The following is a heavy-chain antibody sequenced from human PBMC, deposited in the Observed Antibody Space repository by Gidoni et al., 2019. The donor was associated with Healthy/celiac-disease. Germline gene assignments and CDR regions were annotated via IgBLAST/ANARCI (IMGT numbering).Heavy chain of an antibody. CDR2: ISYDGSNK. Sequence: QVQLVESGGGVVQPGRSLRLSCAASGFTFRSYGMHWVRQAPGKGLEWVAVISYDGSNKYYADSVKGRFTISRDNSKNTLYLQMNSLRAEDTAVYYCAKDPYSSGWYGGEFDYWGQGTLVTVSS. CDR1: GFTFRSYG. D-gene: IGHD6-19*01. V-gene: IGHV3-30*18. J-gene: IGHJ4*02. CDR3: AKDPYSSGWYGGEFDY.